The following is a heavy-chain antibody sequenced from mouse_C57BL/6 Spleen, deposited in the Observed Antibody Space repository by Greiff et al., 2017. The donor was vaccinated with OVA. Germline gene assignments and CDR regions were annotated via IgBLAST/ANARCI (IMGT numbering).Heavy chain of an antibody. CDR3: AKEDYDYDRAMDY. D-gene: IGHD2-4*01. Sequence: VQLKESGPGLVQPSQSLSITCTVSGFSLTSYGVHWVRQPPGKGLEWLGVIWSGGSTDYNAAFISRLSISKDNSKSQVFFKMNSLQADDTAIYYCAKEDYDYDRAMDYWGQGTSVTVSS. V-gene: IGHV2-4*01. J-gene: IGHJ4*01. CDR2: IWSGGST. CDR1: GFSLTSYG.